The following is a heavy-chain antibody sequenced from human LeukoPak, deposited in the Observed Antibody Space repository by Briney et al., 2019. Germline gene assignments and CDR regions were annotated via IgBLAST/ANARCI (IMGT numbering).Heavy chain of an antibody. Sequence: SETLSLTCTVSGGSISNYYWSWIRQPPGKGLEWIGYIYYSGSTNYNPSLKSRVTISVDTSKNQFSLKLSSVTAADTAVYYCARAGIVGALSIDYWGQGTLVTVSS. V-gene: IGHV4-59*01. D-gene: IGHD1-26*01. CDR3: ARAGIVGALSIDY. CDR1: GGSISNYY. J-gene: IGHJ4*02. CDR2: IYYSGST.